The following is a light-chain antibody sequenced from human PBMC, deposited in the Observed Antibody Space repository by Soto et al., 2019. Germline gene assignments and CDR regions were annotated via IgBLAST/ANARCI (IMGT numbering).Light chain of an antibody. CDR2: GAS. J-gene: IGKJ5*01. Sequence: ETVLSQSPATLSVSPGERATLSCRASQSVSSNLASYQQKPGQAPRLLIYGASTRATGIPARFSGSGSGTEFTLTISSLQSEDIATYYCQQCNNLPITFGQGNDRRL. CDR3: QQCNNLPIT. V-gene: IGKV3-15*01. CDR1: QSVSSN.